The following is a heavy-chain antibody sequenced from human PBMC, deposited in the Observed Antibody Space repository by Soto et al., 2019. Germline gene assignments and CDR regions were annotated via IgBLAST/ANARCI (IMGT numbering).Heavy chain of an antibody. V-gene: IGHV3-23*01. CDR2: IRNSGGST. Sequence: EEHLLESGGGLVQPGGSLRLSCAASGFTFSGYAMSWVRQAPGKGLEWVSGIRNSGGSTYYADSVKGRFTISRDNSKTTLYLRLNSLRPEDTAIYYCAKHNSIFGVDDWGYNYYGMDVWGQGTTVTVSS. CDR3: AKHNSIFGVDDWGYNYYGMDV. J-gene: IGHJ6*02. CDR1: GFTFSGYA. D-gene: IGHD3-3*01.